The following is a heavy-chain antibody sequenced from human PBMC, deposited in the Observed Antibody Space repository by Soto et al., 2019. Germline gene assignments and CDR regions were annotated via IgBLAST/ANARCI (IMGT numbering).Heavy chain of an antibody. CDR2: ISYDGSNK. Sequence: QVQLVESGGGVVQPGRSLRLSCAASGFTFSSYGMHWVRQAPGKGLEWVAVISYDGSNKYYADSVKGRFTISRDNSKMLLYLQVTGLRAEDTAVYYCAKDSYSYDGRYGMDVWGQGTTVTVSS. CDR3: AKDSYSYDGRYGMDV. V-gene: IGHV3-30*18. J-gene: IGHJ6*02. D-gene: IGHD3-22*01. CDR1: GFTFSSYG.